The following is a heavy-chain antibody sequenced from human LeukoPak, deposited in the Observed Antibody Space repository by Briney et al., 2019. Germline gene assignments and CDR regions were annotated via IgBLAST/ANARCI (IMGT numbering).Heavy chain of an antibody. CDR1: GGTFSSYA. CDR3: ARLVVVPAAILWYYYYYMDV. CDR2: IIPIFGTA. J-gene: IGHJ6*03. D-gene: IGHD2-2*02. Sequence: SVKVSCKASGGTFSSYAISWVRQAPGQGLEWMGGIIPIFGTANYAQKFQGRVTITTDESTSTAYMELSSLRSEDTAVYYCARLVVVPAAILWYYYYYMDVWGKGTTVTVSS. V-gene: IGHV1-69*05.